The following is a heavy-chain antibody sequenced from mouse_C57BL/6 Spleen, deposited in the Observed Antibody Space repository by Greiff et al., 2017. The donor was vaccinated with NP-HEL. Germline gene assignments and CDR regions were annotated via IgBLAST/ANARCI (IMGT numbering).Heavy chain of an antibody. CDR2: IDPENGDT. V-gene: IGHV14-4*01. D-gene: IGHD2-5*01. Sequence: EVKLQESGAELVRPGASVKLSCTASGFNIKDDYMHWVKQRPEQGLEWIGWIDPENGDTEYASKFQGKATITADTSSNTAYLQLSSLTSEDTAVYYCTTGGSNYVGYFDYWGQGTTLTVSS. CDR1: GFNIKDDY. J-gene: IGHJ2*01. CDR3: TTGGSNYVGYFDY.